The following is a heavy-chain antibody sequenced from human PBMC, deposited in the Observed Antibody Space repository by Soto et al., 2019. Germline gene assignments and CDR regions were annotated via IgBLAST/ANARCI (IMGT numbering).Heavy chain of an antibody. CDR1: GGSISSYY. J-gene: IGHJ5*02. V-gene: IGHV4-59*08. CDR2: FYHSGGT. Sequence: QVLLQESGPGLVKPSETLSLTCSVSGGSISSYYWSWIRQSPGKGLEWIGYFYHSGGTNYNPSLKSPVTRSMSTSTNQVSLKMSSVTAADTVVYYCEGGHARSWFGSRRFDLWGQGALVTVSS. CDR3: EGGHARSWFGSRRFDL. D-gene: IGHD6-13*01.